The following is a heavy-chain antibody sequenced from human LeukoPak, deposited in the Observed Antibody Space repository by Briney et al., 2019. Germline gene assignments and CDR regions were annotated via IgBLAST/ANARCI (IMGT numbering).Heavy chain of an antibody. CDR3: VGAAADTTPRP. D-gene: IGHD6-13*01. J-gene: IGHJ4*02. V-gene: IGHV3-74*01. CDR1: GFTLSNYW. Sequence: QPGGSLKLSCAASGFTLSNYWMHWVRQGPGKGLVWVSRVSNDGSSTAYADSVRGRFTISRDNAKNTLYLQMNSLRAEDTAVYYCVGAAADTTPRPWGRGTLVTVSS. CDR2: VSNDGSST.